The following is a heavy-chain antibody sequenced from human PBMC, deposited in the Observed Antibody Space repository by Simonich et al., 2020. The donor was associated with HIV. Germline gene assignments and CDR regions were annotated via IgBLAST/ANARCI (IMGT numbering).Heavy chain of an antibody. V-gene: IGHV4-34*01. Sequence: QVQLQQWGAGLLKPSETLSLTCAVYGGSFSGYYWSWIRQPPGKGLGWIGEINHRGRTNYNPSLKSRVTRSVDTSKNQFSLKLSSVTAADTAVYYCAGGFHPDYYDSSGYYEDYYYYYYMDVWGKGTTVTVSS. CDR3: AGGFHPDYYDSSGYYEDYYYYYYMDV. D-gene: IGHD3-22*01. CDR1: GGSFSGYY. J-gene: IGHJ6*03. CDR2: INHRGRT.